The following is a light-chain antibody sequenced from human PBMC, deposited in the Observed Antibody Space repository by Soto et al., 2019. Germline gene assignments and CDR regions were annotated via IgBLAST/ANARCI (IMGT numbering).Light chain of an antibody. J-gene: IGLJ2*01. Sequence: QSALTQPPSASWSPGQSVTISCTGTSSDVGGYNYVSWYQQHPGKAPKLMIYEVSKRPSGVPDRFSGSKSGNTASLTVSGLQAEDEADYYCSSYAGSNKLFGGGTKLTVL. CDR2: EVS. V-gene: IGLV2-8*01. CDR3: SSYAGSNKL. CDR1: SSDVGGYNY.